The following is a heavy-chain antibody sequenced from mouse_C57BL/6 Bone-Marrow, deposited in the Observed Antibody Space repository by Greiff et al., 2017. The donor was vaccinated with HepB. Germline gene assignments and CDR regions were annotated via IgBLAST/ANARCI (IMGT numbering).Heavy chain of an antibody. CDR1: GYTFTSYW. CDR2: IDPSDSYT. D-gene: IGHD3-2*02. CDR3: ATAQATHFDY. Sequence: VQLQQSGAELVKPGASVKLSCKASGYTFTSYWMQWVKQRPGQGLEWIGEIDPSDSYTNYNQKFKGKATLTVDTSSSTAYMQLSSLTSEDSAVYYCATAQATHFDYWGQGTTLTVSS. J-gene: IGHJ2*01. V-gene: IGHV1-50*01.